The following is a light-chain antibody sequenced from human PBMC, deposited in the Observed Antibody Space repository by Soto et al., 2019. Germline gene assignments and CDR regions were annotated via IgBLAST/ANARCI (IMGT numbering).Light chain of an antibody. CDR2: LNSDGSH. CDR3: QTWATGIQVV. Sequence: QLVLTQSPSASASLGASVKLTCTLSSGHSNYAIAWHQQQPEKGPRYLMKLNSDGSHSKGDGIPDRFSGSSSGAERYLTISSLQSEDEADYYCQTWATGIQVVFGGGTKLTVL. CDR1: SGHSNYA. J-gene: IGLJ2*01. V-gene: IGLV4-69*01.